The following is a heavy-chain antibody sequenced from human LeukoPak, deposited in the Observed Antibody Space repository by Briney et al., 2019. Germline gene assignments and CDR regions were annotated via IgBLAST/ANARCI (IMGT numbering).Heavy chain of an antibody. Sequence: SETLSLTCTVSGGSIRSYYWSWIRQPPGKGLEWIGYIYYSGGTSYNPSLKSRVTISVDTSKNQFSLKLTSVTAADTAVYYRARLGTGGPLNWFDPWGQGTLVTVSS. D-gene: IGHD3-16*01. CDR2: IYYSGGT. J-gene: IGHJ5*02. CDR1: GGSIRSYY. V-gene: IGHV4-59*08. CDR3: ARLGTGGPLNWFDP.